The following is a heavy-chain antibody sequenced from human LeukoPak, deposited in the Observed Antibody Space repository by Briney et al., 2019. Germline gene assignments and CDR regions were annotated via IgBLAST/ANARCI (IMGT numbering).Heavy chain of an antibody. CDR2: IYDSGST. CDR3: ASAGYSSSWYTDAFDI. D-gene: IGHD6-13*01. V-gene: IGHV4-39*01. CDR1: GGSIRSSYYY. J-gene: IGHJ3*02. Sequence: PSETLSLTCTVSGGSIRSSYYYWGWIRQPPGKGLEWIGSIYDSGSTYYNPSLKSRVTISVDTSKNQFSLKLSSVTAADTAVYYCASAGYSSSWYTDAFDIWGQGTMVTVSS.